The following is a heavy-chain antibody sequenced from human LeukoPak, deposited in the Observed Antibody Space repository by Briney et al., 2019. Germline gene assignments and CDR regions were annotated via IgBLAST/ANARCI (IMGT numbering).Heavy chain of an antibody. V-gene: IGHV4-34*01. CDR2: INHSGST. CDR1: GGSFSGYY. CDR3: ARGPRLWFGENYYYYGMDV. Sequence: PSETLSLTCAVYGGSFSGYYWSWIRQPPGKGLEWIGEINHSGSTNYNPSLKSRVTISVDTSKNQFSLKLSSVTAADTAVYYCARGPRLWFGENYYYYGMDVWGQGTTVTVSS. J-gene: IGHJ6*02. D-gene: IGHD3-10*01.